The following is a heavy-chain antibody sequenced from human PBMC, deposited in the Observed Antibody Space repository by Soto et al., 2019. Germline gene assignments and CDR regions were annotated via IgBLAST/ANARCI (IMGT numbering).Heavy chain of an antibody. J-gene: IGHJ4*02. V-gene: IGHV3-23*01. Sequence: EVQLLESGGGLVQPGGSLRLSCAASGFTFSSYAMSWVRQAPGKGLEWVSAISGSGGSTYYAESVKGRFTISRDNTKNTLYLQLTSLRAEDTAVYHCATPYYDFSSGYLVPFDYWGQGTLLTLSS. CDR3: ATPYYDFSSGYLVPFDY. CDR2: ISGSGGST. CDR1: GFTFSSYA. D-gene: IGHD3-3*01.